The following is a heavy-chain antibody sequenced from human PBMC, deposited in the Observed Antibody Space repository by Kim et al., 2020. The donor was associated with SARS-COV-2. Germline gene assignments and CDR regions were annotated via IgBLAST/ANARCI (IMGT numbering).Heavy chain of an antibody. Sequence: GGSLRLSCAASGFTLSGSTVHWVRQASGKGLEWVGRIRSKANSYATAYAASVKNRFTISRDDSKNTAYLQMNSMKTEDTAVYYCARVNPIAGGWYDAFD. J-gene: IGHJ3*02. V-gene: IGHV3-73*01. CDR1: GFTLSGST. CDR2: IRSKANSYAT. CDR3: ARVNPIAGGWYDAFD. D-gene: IGHD6-19*01.